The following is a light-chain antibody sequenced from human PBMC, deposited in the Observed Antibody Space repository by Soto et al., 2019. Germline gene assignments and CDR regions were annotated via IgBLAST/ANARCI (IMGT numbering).Light chain of an antibody. V-gene: IGKV3-15*01. CDR2: DTS. Sequence: IVLTHVPAALSLSPRSIPALSGLASYTVGTNLAWYQQKPGQAPRLLIYDTSTRATGVPARFSGSGSGTEFTLTISNLQAEDSAVYHCHQYSNTFRTFGQGTKVDIK. CDR1: YTVGTN. J-gene: IGKJ1*01. CDR3: HQYSNTFRT.